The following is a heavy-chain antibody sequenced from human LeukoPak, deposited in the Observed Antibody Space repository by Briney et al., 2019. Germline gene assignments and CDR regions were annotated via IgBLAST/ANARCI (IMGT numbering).Heavy chain of an antibody. CDR1: GFTFTSSA. Sequence: SVKVSCKASGFTFTSSAVQWVRQARGQRLEWIGWIVVGSGNTNYAQKFQERVTITRDMSTSTAYMELSSLRAEDTAVYYCATSIYGGRGRYYFDYWGQGTLVTVSS. V-gene: IGHV1-58*01. CDR3: ATSIYGGRGRYYFDY. J-gene: IGHJ4*02. D-gene: IGHD4-23*01. CDR2: IVVGSGNT.